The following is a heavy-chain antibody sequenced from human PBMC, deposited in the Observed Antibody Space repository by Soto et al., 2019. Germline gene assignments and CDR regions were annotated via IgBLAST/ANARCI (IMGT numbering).Heavy chain of an antibody. D-gene: IGHD6-6*01. CDR2: ISQSGNT. CDR3: ARAPKVSGSSQTRPDF. CDR1: SGSFSGYY. V-gene: IGHV4-34*01. Sequence: SETLSLTFSIYSGSFSGYYWSWIRQPPGKGLEWIGEISQSGNTNYSPSLKSRVSISIDTSKKQFSLNLASVSAADTAVYYCARAPKVSGSSQTRPDFWGQGTLVTVSS. J-gene: IGHJ4*02.